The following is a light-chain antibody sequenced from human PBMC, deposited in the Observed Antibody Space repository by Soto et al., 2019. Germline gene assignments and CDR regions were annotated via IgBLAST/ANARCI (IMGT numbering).Light chain of an antibody. J-gene: IGKJ2*01. V-gene: IGKV1-17*01. Sequence: DIQMTQSPSSLSASVGDRVTITCRASQGIRNDLGWFQQKPGKAPERLIYSSSTLHSGAPSRFSGSGSGTEFTHTISMLEPEDFANYYCLHHNSHPFTFGLGNKLQIK. CDR3: LHHNSHPFT. CDR2: SSS. CDR1: QGIRND.